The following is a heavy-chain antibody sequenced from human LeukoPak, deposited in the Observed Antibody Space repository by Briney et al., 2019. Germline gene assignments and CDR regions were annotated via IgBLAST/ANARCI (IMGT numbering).Heavy chain of an antibody. CDR3: ARDTEGYTYGYYYCGMDV. Sequence: GGYLRLSCGASGFTFDDYAMHWVRQAPGKGLEWVSLISGGSGSTLCADSVKGRFTISRDNSKNSLYLQMNSLRNDDTALYYCARDTEGYTYGYYYCGMDVWGQGTTVTVSS. CDR2: ISGGSGST. D-gene: IGHD5-18*01. CDR1: GFTFDDYA. V-gene: IGHV3-43*02. J-gene: IGHJ6*02.